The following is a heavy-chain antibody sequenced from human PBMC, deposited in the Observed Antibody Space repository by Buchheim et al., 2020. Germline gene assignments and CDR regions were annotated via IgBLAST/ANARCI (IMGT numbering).Heavy chain of an antibody. CDR2: ISGSGGST. J-gene: IGHJ6*02. V-gene: IGHV3-23*01. D-gene: IGHD2-15*01. CDR3: ANAWGDCSGGSCYSGLGYYYGMDV. CDR1: GFTFSSYA. Sequence: EVQLLESGGGLVQPGGSLRLSCAASGFTFSSYAMSWVRQAPGKGLEWVSAISGSGGSTYYADSVKGRSTISRDNSKNTLYLQMNSLRAEDTAVYYCANAWGDCSGGSCYSGLGYYYGMDVWGQGTT.